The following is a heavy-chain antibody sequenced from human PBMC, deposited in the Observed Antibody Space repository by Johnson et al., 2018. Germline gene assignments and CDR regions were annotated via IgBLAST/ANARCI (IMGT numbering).Heavy chain of an antibody. J-gene: IGHJ6*03. Sequence: EVQLVESGGDLVKPGGSLTLSCLASGFAFKNAWMNWVRQAPGKGLEWVGRIVSEAEGGAADYAAPVKGRFTIFREDSRNTLYLQMNSLRAEDTAVYYCAKMPDNSGNYCHYYYYDMDVWGKGTTVTVCS. D-gene: IGHD3-22*01. CDR2: IVSEAEGGAA. V-gene: IGHV3-15*04. CDR1: GFAFKNAW. CDR3: AKMPDNSGNYCHYYYYDMDV.